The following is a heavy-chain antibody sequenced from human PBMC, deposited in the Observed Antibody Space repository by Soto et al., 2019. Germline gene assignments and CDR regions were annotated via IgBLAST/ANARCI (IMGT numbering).Heavy chain of an antibody. V-gene: IGHV1-18*01. CDR3: ARGGRAASFLDY. CDR2: ISATNGNT. CDR1: GYTFTSYG. D-gene: IGHD6-13*01. J-gene: IGHJ4*02. Sequence: QVHLVQSGAEVKKPGASVKVSCAASGYTFTSYGLNWVRQAPGQGLEWMGWISATNGNTDYAQKVQGRVTLTTDTSTRTDYMELRSLRSDATAIYYCARGGRAASFLDYWGQGTLVTVSS.